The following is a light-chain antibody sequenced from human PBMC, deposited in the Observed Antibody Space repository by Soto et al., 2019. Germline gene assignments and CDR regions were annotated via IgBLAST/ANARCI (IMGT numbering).Light chain of an antibody. CDR3: LQYGSSYT. CDR2: GAS. CDR1: QSVSSSY. Sequence: EIVLTQSPGTLSLSPGERATLSCRASQSVSSSYLAWYQQKPSQAPRLLIYGASSRATGIPDRFSGSGSGTDFILTIARLEPEDFAVYYCLQYGSSYTFGQGTKLEIK. V-gene: IGKV3-20*01. J-gene: IGKJ2*01.